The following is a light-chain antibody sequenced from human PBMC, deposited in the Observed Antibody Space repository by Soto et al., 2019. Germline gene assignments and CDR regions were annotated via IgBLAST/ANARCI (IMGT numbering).Light chain of an antibody. CDR3: YSAADNNVV. CDR1: VLAKKY. V-gene: IGLV3-27*01. J-gene: IGLJ2*01. CDR2: KDS. Sequence: YELTQPSSVSVSPGQTARITCSGDVLAKKYARWFQQKPGQAPVLVIYKDSERPSGIPERFSGSSSGTTVTLTISGAQVEDEADYYCYSAADNNVVFGGGTKVTVL.